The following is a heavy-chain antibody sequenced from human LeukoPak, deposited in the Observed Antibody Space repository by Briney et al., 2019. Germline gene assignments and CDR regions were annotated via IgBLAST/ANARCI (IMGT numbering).Heavy chain of an antibody. CDR1: GFTFSSYD. CDR2: ISGSGGST. D-gene: IGHD4-17*01. V-gene: IGHV3-23*01. J-gene: IGHJ4*02. Sequence: GGSLRLSCAGSGFTFSSYDMSWVRQAPGKGLEWVSAISGSGGSTYYEDSEKGRFSISRDNSKNTLYLQMNSLRAEDTAVYYCAKGGYGEYFDYWGQGTLVTVSS. CDR3: AKGGYGEYFDY.